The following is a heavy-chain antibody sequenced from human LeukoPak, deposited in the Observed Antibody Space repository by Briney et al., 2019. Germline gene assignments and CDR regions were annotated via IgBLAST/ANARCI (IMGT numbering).Heavy chain of an antibody. V-gene: IGHV3-23*01. Sequence: GGSLRLSCTASRFTFGNYAMSWVRQAPRRGLEWVSALSGSGSSTFYADSVKGRFTISRDNSKNTLYLQMRSLIFEDTAVYYCANVIIAAVGYEYFQYWGQGSLVSVSS. CDR3: ANVIIAAVGYEYFQY. CDR1: RFTFGNYA. CDR2: LSGSGSST. D-gene: IGHD6-13*01. J-gene: IGHJ1*01.